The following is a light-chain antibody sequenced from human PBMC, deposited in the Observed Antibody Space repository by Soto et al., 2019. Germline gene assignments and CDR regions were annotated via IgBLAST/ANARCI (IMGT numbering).Light chain of an antibody. CDR2: GAS. Sequence: EIVMTQSPATLSVSPGERATLSCRASQSVSNSVAWYQQKAGQAPRLLIHGASTRATGIPARFSGSGSGTEFTLTISSQQSEDFAVYYCQQYSNWPPITFGQGTRLEIK. V-gene: IGKV3-15*01. CDR3: QQYSNWPPIT. CDR1: QSVSNS. J-gene: IGKJ5*01.